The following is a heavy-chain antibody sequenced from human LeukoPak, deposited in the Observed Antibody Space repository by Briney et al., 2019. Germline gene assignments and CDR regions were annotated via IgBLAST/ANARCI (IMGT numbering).Heavy chain of an antibody. Sequence: GGSLRLSCAASGFTFSSHLMHWVRQAPGKGLVWVSRISSDGTYTNYADSVRGRFTISRDNAKNTLYLQMNSLRAEDTAVYYCARGLGSSGGYYVGDFWGQGTLVTVSS. CDR1: GFTFSSHL. CDR2: ISSDGTYT. V-gene: IGHV3-74*01. D-gene: IGHD1-26*01. CDR3: ARGLGSSGGYYVGDF. J-gene: IGHJ4*02.